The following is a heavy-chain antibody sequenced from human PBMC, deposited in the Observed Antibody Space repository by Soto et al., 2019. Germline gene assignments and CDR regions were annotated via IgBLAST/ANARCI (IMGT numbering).Heavy chain of an antibody. J-gene: IGHJ4*02. D-gene: IGHD2-21*01. CDR3: ARGLVDVGGSMESYFDK. V-gene: IGHV4-34*01. CDR2: INHSGST. CDR1: GGSFSGFY. Sequence: PSETLSLTCALYGGSFSGFYWNWIRQTPGKGLEWLGEINHSGSTNYNPSLRSRVTISLDTSKNQFSLKVNSVTAADTAVYYCARGLVDVGGSMESYFDKWGQGTQVTVSA.